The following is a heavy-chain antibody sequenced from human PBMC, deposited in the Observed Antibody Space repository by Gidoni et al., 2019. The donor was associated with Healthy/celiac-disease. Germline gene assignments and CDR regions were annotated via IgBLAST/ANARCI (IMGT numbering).Heavy chain of an antibody. Sequence: QVQLVESGGGVVQPGRSLRLSCAASGFTFSSYAMHWVRQAPGKGLEWVAVISYDGSNKYYADSMKGRFTISRDNSKNTLYLQMNSLRAEDTAVYYCARDSLFYDSSGYFNWYFDLWGRGTLVTVSS. V-gene: IGHV3-30*01. CDR2: ISYDGSNK. D-gene: IGHD3-22*01. J-gene: IGHJ2*01. CDR3: ARDSLFYDSSGYFNWYFDL. CDR1: GFTFSSYA.